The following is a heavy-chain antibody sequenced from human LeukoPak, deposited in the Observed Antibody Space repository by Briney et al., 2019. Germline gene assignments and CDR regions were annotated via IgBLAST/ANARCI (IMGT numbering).Heavy chain of an antibody. D-gene: IGHD3-3*01. Sequence: GGSLRLSCAASGFTFSSYAMSWVRQAPGKGLEWVSAISGSGGSTYYADSVRGRFTISKDNAKNILYLQMDSLRVEDTAVYYCVKGHTGTIFGVVPVNPLGYWGQGTLVTVS. CDR1: GFTFSSYA. CDR3: VKGHTGTIFGVVPVNPLGY. J-gene: IGHJ4*02. V-gene: IGHV3-23*01. CDR2: ISGSGGST.